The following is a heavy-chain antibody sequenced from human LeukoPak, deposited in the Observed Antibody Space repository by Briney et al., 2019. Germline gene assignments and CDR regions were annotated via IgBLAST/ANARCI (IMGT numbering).Heavy chain of an antibody. V-gene: IGHV4-4*07. J-gene: IGHJ6*02. CDR1: GGSISSYY. CDR2: IYTSGST. CDR3: ARDLERTIYYYYGMDV. Sequence: SETLSLTCTVSGGSISSYYWSWIRQPAGKGLEWIGRIYTSGSTNYNPPLKSRVTMSVDTAKNQFSLKLSSVTAADTAVYYCARDLERTIYYYYGMDVWGQGTTVTVSS. D-gene: IGHD1-1*01.